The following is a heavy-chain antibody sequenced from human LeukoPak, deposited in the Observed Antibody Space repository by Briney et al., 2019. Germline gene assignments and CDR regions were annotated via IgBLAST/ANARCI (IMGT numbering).Heavy chain of an antibody. J-gene: IGHJ5*02. CDR1: GGSISSSSYY. CDR3: ARGGYGDYVWFDP. CDR2: INRSGST. Sequence: PSETLSLTCTVSGGSISSSSYYWSWIRQPPGKGLEWIGEINRSGSTNYNPSLKSRVTISVDTSKNQFSLKLSSVTAADTAVYYCARGGYGDYVWFDPWGQGTLVTVSS. D-gene: IGHD4-17*01. V-gene: IGHV4-39*07.